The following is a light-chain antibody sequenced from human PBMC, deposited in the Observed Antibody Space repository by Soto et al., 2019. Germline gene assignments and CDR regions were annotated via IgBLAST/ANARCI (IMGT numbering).Light chain of an antibody. CDR1: TRDIAGYNY. J-gene: IGLJ1*01. CDR2: QVT. Sequence: QSALTQPASVSGSLGQSITISCTGTTRDIAGYNYISWYQQLPGKAPILMIYQVTIRPSGISNRFSGSKSGNTAPLTISGLEDTDEADYFCTSFSSSTALYVFGAGTKVTVL. V-gene: IGLV2-14*01. CDR3: TSFSSSTALYV.